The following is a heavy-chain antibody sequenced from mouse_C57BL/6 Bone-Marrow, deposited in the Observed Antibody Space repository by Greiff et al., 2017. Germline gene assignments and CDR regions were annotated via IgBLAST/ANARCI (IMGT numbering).Heavy chain of an antibody. CDR1: GYAFTNYL. CDR3: ARGWLPYAMDY. D-gene: IGHD2-2*01. CDR2: INPGSGGT. J-gene: IGHJ4*01. Sequence: QVQLKESGAELVRPGTSVKVSCKASGYAFTNYLIEWVKQRPGQGLEWIGVINPGSGGTNYNEKFKGKATLTADKSSSTAYMQLSSLTSEDSAVYFCARGWLPYAMDYWGQGTSVTVSS. V-gene: IGHV1-54*01.